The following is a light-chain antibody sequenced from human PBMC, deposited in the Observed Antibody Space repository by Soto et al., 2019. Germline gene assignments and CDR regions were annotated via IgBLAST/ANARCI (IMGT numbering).Light chain of an antibody. CDR3: QQYRDLPQT. J-gene: IGKJ1*01. Sequence: EIVLTESPGHLSFSPREKATPSCRAKQSVRSNYLAWYQQKPGQAPRLLIYNSSTRATGIPDRFSGSGSGTDFTLTISRLEPEDFALYYCQQYRDLPQTFGQGTKVDIK. CDR2: NSS. CDR1: QSVRSNY. V-gene: IGKV3-20*01.